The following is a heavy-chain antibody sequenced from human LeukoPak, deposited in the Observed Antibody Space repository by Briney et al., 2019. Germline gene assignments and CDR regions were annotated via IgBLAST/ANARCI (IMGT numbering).Heavy chain of an antibody. V-gene: IGHV4-34*01. Sequence: SETLSLTCTVSGGSISSYYWSWIRQPPGKGLEWIGEINHSGSTNYNPSLKSRVTISVDTSKNQFSLKLSSVTAADTAVYYCARRKGILTGKFFDYWGQGTLVTVSS. CDR2: INHSGST. CDR1: GGSISSYY. CDR3: ARRKGILTGKFFDY. J-gene: IGHJ4*02. D-gene: IGHD3-9*01.